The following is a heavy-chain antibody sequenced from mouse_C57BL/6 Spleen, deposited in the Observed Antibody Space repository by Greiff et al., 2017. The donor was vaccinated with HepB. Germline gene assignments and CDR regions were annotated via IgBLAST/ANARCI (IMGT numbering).Heavy chain of an antibody. Sequence: QVQLKQPGAELVKPGASVKLSCKASGYTFTSYWMHWVKQRPGQGLEWIGMIHPNSGSTNYNEKFKSKATLTVDKSSSTAYMQLSSLTSEDSAVYYCARSRAGGSFDYWGQGTTLTVSS. CDR2: IHPNSGST. J-gene: IGHJ2*01. CDR3: ARSRAGGSFDY. CDR1: GYTFTSYW. D-gene: IGHD3-1*01. V-gene: IGHV1-64*01.